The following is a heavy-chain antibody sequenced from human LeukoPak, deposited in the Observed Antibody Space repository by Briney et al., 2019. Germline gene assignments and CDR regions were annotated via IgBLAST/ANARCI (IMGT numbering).Heavy chain of an antibody. J-gene: IGHJ4*02. D-gene: IGHD2-21*02. CDR3: ARDGVAYCGGDCYPPFDY. CDR2: IWYDGSNK. CDR1: GFTFSSHG. Sequence: GGSLRLSCAASGFTFSSHGMHWVRQAPGKGLEWVAVIWYDGSNKYYADSVKGRFTISRDNSKNTLYLQMNSLRAEDTAVYYCARDGVAYCGGDCYPPFDYWGQGTLVTVSS. V-gene: IGHV3-33*01.